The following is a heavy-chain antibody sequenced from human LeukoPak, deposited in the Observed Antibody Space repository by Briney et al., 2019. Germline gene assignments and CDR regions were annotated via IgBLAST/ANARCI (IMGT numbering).Heavy chain of an antibody. D-gene: IGHD5-12*01. Sequence: SQTLSLTCTVSGGSISSGDYYCTWIRQPPGKGLEWSGYIYYSGSTSYNPSLKSRVTISVDTSKNQLSPKLTSVTAADTAVYCCARGSAYDWFDYWGQGTLVTVSS. CDR1: GGSISSGDYY. V-gene: IGHV4-30-4*01. CDR2: IYYSGST. J-gene: IGHJ4*02. CDR3: ARGSAYDWFDY.